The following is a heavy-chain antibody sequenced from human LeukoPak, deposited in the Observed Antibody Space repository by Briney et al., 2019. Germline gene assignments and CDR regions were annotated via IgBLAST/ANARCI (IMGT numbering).Heavy chain of an antibody. J-gene: IGHJ4*02. D-gene: IGHD6-19*01. CDR2: ISSNGGST. Sequence: PGGSLRLSCAASGFTFSSYAMHWVRQAPGKGLEYVSAISSNGGSTYYANSVKGRFTISRDNSKNTQYLQMGSLRAEDMAVYYCARVAAVAGSIWGQGTLVTVSS. CDR1: GFTFSSYA. CDR3: ARVAAVAGSI. V-gene: IGHV3-64*01.